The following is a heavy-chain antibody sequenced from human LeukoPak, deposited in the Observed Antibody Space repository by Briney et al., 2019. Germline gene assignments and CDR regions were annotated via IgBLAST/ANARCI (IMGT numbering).Heavy chain of an antibody. Sequence: SETLSLTCSVSISTYYWSWIRQSPGKGLEWIGYVYYSGSTNYNPSLKSRVTISVDTSKNQFSLKLSSVTAADTAVYYCARHNYDSNGAFDIWSQGTMVTVSS. J-gene: IGHJ3*02. CDR3: ARHNYDSNGAFDI. V-gene: IGHV4-59*08. D-gene: IGHD3-22*01. CDR1: ISTYY. CDR2: VYYSGST.